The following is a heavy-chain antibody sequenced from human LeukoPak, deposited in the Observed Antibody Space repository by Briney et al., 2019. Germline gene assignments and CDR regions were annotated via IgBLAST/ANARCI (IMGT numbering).Heavy chain of an antibody. V-gene: IGHV1-2*02. J-gene: IGHJ4*02. CDR3: ARDAPYCTNGVCYTGETTYYFDY. CDR2: INPNSGGT. CDR1: GYTFTGYY. Sequence: ASVKVSCKASGYTFTGYYMHWVRQAPGQGLEWMGWINPNSGGTNYAQKFQGRVTMTRDTSISTAYMELSRLRSDDTAVYYCARDAPYCTNGVCYTGETTYYFDYWGQGTLVTVSS. D-gene: IGHD2-8*01.